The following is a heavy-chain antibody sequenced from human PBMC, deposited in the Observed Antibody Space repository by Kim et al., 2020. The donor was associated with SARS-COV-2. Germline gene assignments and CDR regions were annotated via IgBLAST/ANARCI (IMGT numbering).Heavy chain of an antibody. CDR2: T. CDR3: ASDLNRGYSDY. J-gene: IGHJ4*02. V-gene: IGHV4-34*01. Sequence: TNYNPSLKSRVTISVDTSKNHFSLKLSSVTAADTAVYYCASDLNRGYSDYWGQGTLVTVSS. D-gene: IGHD2-15*01.